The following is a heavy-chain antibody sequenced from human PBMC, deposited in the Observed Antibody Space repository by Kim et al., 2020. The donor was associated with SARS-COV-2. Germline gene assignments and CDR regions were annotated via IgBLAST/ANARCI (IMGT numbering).Heavy chain of an antibody. V-gene: IGHV1-3*01. CDR3: ASGVDIVANYYGMDV. CDR2: INAGNGNT. CDR1: GYTFTSYA. J-gene: IGHJ6*02. D-gene: IGHD5-12*01. Sequence: ASVKVSCKASGYTFTSYAMHWVRQAPGQRLEWMGWINAGNGNTKYSQKFQGRVTITRDTSASTAYMELSSLRSEDTAVYYCASGVDIVANYYGMDVWGQGTTVTVSS.